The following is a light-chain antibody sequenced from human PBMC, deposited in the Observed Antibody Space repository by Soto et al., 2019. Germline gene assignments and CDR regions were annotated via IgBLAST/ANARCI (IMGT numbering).Light chain of an antibody. CDR3: QYYENLPVYP. CDR2: DTS. Sequence: EIVLKQSPGTLSLSPGEIATLSCRASQSGSINASAWYQQKAGQAPRLLVYDTSTRATDIPDRLSGSGSGTDFTLTISRLEPEAFAVYFCQYYENLPVYPFGQGNRLEIK. J-gene: IGKJ2*01. CDR1: QSGSINA. V-gene: IGKV3-20*01.